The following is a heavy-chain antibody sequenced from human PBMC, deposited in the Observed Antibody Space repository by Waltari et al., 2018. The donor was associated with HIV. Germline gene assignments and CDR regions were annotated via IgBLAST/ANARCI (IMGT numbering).Heavy chain of an antibody. V-gene: IGHV3-48*01. CDR3: ARDINGGWGY. CDR1: GFPFSNYT. Sequence: EVQLVESGGGLVQPGGSLRLSCSASGFPFSNYTMNWVRQVPGKGLEWVSYISRSSSSIFYADSVKGRFTISRDNAKNSLYLQMNSLRVEDTAVYYCARDINGGWGYWGQGTLVTVAS. D-gene: IGHD7-27*01. J-gene: IGHJ4*02. CDR2: ISRSSSSI.